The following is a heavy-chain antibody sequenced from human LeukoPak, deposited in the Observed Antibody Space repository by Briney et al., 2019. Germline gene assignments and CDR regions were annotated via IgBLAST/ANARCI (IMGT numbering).Heavy chain of an antibody. CDR2: IIPILGIA. D-gene: IGHD3-10*01. J-gene: IGHJ5*02. V-gene: IGHV1-69*04. CDR3: ARVWFGEIGWFDP. Sequence: SVKVSCKASGGTFSSYAISWVRQAPGQGLEWMGRIIPILGIANYARKFQGRVTITADKSTSTAYMELSSLRSEDTAVYYCARVWFGEIGWFDPWGQGTLVTVSS. CDR1: GGTFSSYA.